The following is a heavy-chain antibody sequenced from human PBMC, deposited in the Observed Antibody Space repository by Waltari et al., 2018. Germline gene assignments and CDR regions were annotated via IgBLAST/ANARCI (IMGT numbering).Heavy chain of an antibody. Sequence: QVQLQESGPGLVKPSETLSLTCTVSGGSISSYYWSWIRQPPGKGLEWIGYIYYSGSTNYTPSLKSRVTISVDTSKNQFSLKLSSVTAADTAVYYCARRGYSGYDHDPFGYYYYGMDVWGQGTTVTVSS. CDR3: ARRGYSGYDHDPFGYYYYGMDV. V-gene: IGHV4-59*01. J-gene: IGHJ6*02. CDR2: IYYSGST. CDR1: GGSISSYY. D-gene: IGHD5-12*01.